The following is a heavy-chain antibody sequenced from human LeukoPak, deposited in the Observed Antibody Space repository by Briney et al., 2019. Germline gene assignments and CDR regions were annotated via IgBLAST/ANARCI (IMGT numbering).Heavy chain of an antibody. CDR2: ISYDGSND. CDR1: GFTFSSYG. V-gene: IGHV3-30*03. D-gene: IGHD6-19*01. CDR3: ARDRGSGWYDY. J-gene: IGHJ4*02. Sequence: GGSLRLSCAASGFTFSSYGMHWVRQAPGKGLEWVALISYDGSNDYYADSVKGRFTISRDNSKNTLYLQMNSLRTEDTAVYYCARDRGSGWYDYWGQGTLVTVYS.